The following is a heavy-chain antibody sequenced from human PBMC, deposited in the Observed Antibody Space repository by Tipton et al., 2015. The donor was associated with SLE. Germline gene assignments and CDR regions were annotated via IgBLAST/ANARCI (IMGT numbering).Heavy chain of an antibody. V-gene: IGHV4-59*12. Sequence: TLSLTCTVSGGSISSYYWCWIRQPPGKGLEWIGYIYYSGSTNYNPSLKSRVTISVDTSKNQFSLKLSSVTAADTAVYYCASKDGYNSPVAFDIWGQGTMVTVSS. CDR3: ASKDGYNSPVAFDI. CDR2: IYYSGST. CDR1: GGSISSYY. J-gene: IGHJ3*02. D-gene: IGHD5-24*01.